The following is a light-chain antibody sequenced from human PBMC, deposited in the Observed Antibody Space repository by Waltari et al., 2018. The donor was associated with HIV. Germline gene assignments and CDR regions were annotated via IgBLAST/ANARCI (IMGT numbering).Light chain of an antibody. V-gene: IGLV2-11*01. CDR3: CSYAGTYTYVL. CDR2: EVI. J-gene: IGLJ3*02. Sequence: QSALTQPRSVSGSPGQSVTISCTGTSSDVGGYDSVPWYLQHPGKVPKLIIYEVIKRPSGVPDRSSGSKSGNTASLTISVLQTEDEADYFCCSYAGTYTYVLFGGGTKLTVL. CDR1: SSDVGGYDS.